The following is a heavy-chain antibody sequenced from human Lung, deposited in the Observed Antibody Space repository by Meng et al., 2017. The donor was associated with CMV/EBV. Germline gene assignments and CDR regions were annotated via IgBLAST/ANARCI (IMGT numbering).Heavy chain of an antibody. V-gene: IGHV3-21*01. CDR3: AGFGVAITNGLDI. CDR2: ISTTSTYI. D-gene: IGHD3-3*01. Sequence: SCAASGSTFSAYSMNWVRQAPGKRLEWVSSISTTSTYIYYAELMKGGFTIYRDNAKNLLILQMNSLSVEDTAVYYCAGFGVAITNGLDIWGQGPTVTVSS. CDR1: GSTFSAYS. J-gene: IGHJ6*02.